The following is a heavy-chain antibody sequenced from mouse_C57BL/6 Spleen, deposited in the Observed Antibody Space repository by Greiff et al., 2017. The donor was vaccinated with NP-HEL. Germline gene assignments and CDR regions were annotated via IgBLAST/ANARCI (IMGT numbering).Heavy chain of an antibody. J-gene: IGHJ4*01. D-gene: IGHD1-1*01. CDR2: IHPNSGST. CDR3: ARVTTVVATPLYAMDY. CDR1: GYTFTSYW. Sequence: VQLQQPGAELVKPGASVKLSCKASGYTFTSYWMHWVKQRPGQGLEWIGMIHPNSGSTNYNEKFKSKATLTVDKSSSTAYMQLSSLTSEDSAVYYCARVTTVVATPLYAMDYWGQGTSVTVSS. V-gene: IGHV1-64*01.